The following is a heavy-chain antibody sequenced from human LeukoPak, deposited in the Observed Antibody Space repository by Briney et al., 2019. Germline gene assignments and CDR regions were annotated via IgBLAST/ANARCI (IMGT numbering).Heavy chain of an antibody. J-gene: IGHJ4*02. CDR1: GYSISSGYY. Sequence: SETLSLTCTVFGYSISSGYYWGWIRQPPGKGLEWIGSIYHSGSTNYNPSLKSRVTISVDKSKNQFSLKLSSVTAADTAVYYCARDNSSGDDSKYYFDYWGQGTLVTVSS. CDR2: IYHSGST. V-gene: IGHV4-38-2*02. CDR3: ARDNSSGDDSKYYFDY. D-gene: IGHD6-19*01.